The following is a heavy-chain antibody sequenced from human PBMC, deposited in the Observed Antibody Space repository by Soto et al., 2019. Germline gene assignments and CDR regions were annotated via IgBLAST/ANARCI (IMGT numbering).Heavy chain of an antibody. CDR2: INPDNGNT. CDR3: ARGIATGQLDP. CDR1: GYTFTRYT. D-gene: IGHD2-15*01. J-gene: IGHJ5*02. V-gene: IGHV1-3*01. Sequence: ASVKVSCKASGYTFTRYTMNWVRQAPGQRLEWMGWINPDNGNTKSSQKFQDRVIITRDTSASTAYMDLSSLRSEDTAVYYCARGIATGQLDPWGQGALVTVSS.